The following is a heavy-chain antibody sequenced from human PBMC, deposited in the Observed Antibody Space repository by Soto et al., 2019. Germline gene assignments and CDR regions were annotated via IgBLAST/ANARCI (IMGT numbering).Heavy chain of an antibody. CDR3: ARSDTWNYLGWFDP. D-gene: IGHD1-7*01. Sequence: PGESLKISCKGSGYKFSSYWIAWARQMPGKGLEYMGIIYPGDSDTTYSPSFQGRVTISADKSINTAYLQWSSLKVSDSAMYYCARSDTWNYLGWFDPWGQGTLVTVSS. CDR2: IYPGDSDT. V-gene: IGHV5-51*01. CDR1: GYKFSSYW. J-gene: IGHJ5*02.